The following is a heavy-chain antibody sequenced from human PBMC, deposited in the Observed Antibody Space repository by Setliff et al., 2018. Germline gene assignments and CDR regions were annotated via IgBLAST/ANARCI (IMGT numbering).Heavy chain of an antibody. CDR1: GFTFTTFY. J-gene: IGHJ4*02. Sequence: AASVKVSCKTSGFTFTTFYIHWVRQAPGQGLEWMMMINPNGDRTTYAQKFQGRVTMTRDTSTSTVYMELSILRSGDTAVYYCARSTSWFSTNYWGQGTPVTVSS. D-gene: IGHD2-2*01. V-gene: IGHV1-46*03. CDR3: ARSTSWFSTNY. CDR2: INPNGDRT.